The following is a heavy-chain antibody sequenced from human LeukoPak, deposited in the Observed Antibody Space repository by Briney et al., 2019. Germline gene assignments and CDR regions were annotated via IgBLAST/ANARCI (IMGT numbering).Heavy chain of an antibody. D-gene: IGHD3-10*01. V-gene: IGHV4-39*01. CDR2: INHSGST. CDR3: ARLLWFGELLYPPFDY. CDR1: GGSISSSSYY. Sequence: SETLSLTCTVSGGSISSSSYYWSWIRQPPGKGLEWIGEINHSGSTNYNPSLKSRVTISVDTSKNQFSLKLSSVTAADTAVYYCARLLWFGELLYPPFDYWGQGTLVTVSS. J-gene: IGHJ4*02.